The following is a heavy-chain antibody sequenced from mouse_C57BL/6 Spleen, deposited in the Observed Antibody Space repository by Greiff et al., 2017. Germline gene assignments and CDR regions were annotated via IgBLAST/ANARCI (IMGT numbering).Heavy chain of an antibody. J-gene: IGHJ1*03. V-gene: IGHV1-22*01. D-gene: IGHD2-1*01. CDR1: GYTFTDYN. CDR2: INPNNGGT. CDR3: ARGIYGNYWYFDV. Sequence: VQLQQSGPELVKPGASVKMSCKASGYTFTDYNMHWVKQSHGKSLEWIGYINPNNGGTSYNQKFKGKATLTVNKSSSTAYMELRSLTSEDSAVYYCARGIYGNYWYFDVWGTGTTVTVSS.